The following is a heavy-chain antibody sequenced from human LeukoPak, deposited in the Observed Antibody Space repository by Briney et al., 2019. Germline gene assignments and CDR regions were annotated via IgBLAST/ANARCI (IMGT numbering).Heavy chain of an antibody. J-gene: IGHJ6*02. CDR2: MNPNSGNT. CDR3: ARGGVYDFWSGHDFYGMDV. V-gene: IGHV1-8*02. CDR1: GYTFTSYY. Sequence: ASVKVSCKASGYTFTSYYMHWVRQAPGQGLEWMGWMNPNSGNTGYAQKFQGRVTMTRNTSISTAYMELSSLRSEDTAVYYCARGGVYDFWSGHDFYGMDVWGQGTTVTVSS. D-gene: IGHD3-3*01.